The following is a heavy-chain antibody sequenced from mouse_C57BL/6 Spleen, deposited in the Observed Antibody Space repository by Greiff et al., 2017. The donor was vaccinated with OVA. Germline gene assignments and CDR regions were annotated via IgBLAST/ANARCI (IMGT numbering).Heavy chain of an antibody. J-gene: IGHJ2*01. V-gene: IGHV1-81*01. CDR3: ARRGPSTTVDYFDY. Sequence: QVHVKQSGAELARPGASVKLSCKASGYTFTSYGISWVKQRTGQGLEWIGEIYPRSGNTYYNEKFKGKATLTADKSSSTAYMELRSLTSEDSAVYFCARRGPSTTVDYFDYWGQGTTLTVSS. CDR1: GYTFTSYG. CDR2: IYPRSGNT. D-gene: IGHD1-1*01.